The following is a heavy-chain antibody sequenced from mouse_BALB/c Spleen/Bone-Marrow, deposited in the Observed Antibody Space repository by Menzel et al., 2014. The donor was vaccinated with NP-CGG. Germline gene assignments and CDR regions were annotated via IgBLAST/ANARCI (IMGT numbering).Heavy chain of an antibody. J-gene: IGHJ4*01. CDR2: FYPGDGDT. CDR3: ARRDGSTYYYAMDY. CDR1: GYAFSNYW. V-gene: IGHV1-80*01. Sequence: LQESGAELVRPGSSVKISCKASGYAFSNYWMNWVKQRPGQGLEWIGQFYPGDGDTNYNGKFKGKATLTADKSSSTAYMQLSSLTSEDSAVYFCARRDGSTYYYAMDYWGQGTSVTVSS. D-gene: IGHD1-1*01.